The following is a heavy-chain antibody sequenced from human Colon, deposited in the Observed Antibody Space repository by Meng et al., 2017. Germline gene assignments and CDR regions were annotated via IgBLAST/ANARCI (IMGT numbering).Heavy chain of an antibody. D-gene: IGHD6-19*01. CDR2: SYYGGST. J-gene: IGHJ4*02. CDR3: ASSSGWWRLDS. Sequence: QVHLQESGPGLVKTSVTLSLTCAVSGATISSATFWTWVRQTPGKGLEWIGESYYGGSTSYNPSLSSRATISLDKSKNQFSLQLDSVTAADTATYYCASSSGWWRLDSWGQGTLVTVSS. CDR1: GATISSATF. V-gene: IGHV4-4*02.